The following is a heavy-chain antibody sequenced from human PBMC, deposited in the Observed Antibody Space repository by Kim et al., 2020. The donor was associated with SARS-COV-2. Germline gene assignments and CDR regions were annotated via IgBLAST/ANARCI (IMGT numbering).Heavy chain of an antibody. V-gene: IGHV3-23*01. CDR2: ISGSGGST. Sequence: GGSLRLSCAASGFTFSSYAMRWVRQAPGKGLEWVSAISGSGGSTYYADSVKGRFTISRDNSKNTLYLQMNSLRAEDTAVYYCAKDREYSISSRGDYFDYWGQGTLVTVSS. CDR1: GFTFSSYA. J-gene: IGHJ4*02. CDR3: AKDREYSISSRGDYFDY. D-gene: IGHD6-6*01.